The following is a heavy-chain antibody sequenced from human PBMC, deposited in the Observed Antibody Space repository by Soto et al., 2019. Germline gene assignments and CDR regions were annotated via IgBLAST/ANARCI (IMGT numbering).Heavy chain of an antibody. V-gene: IGHV1-69*12. CDR2: IIPIFGTA. CDR3: ASHSSLRGYCISTSCYGYYYGMDV. D-gene: IGHD2-2*01. CDR1: GGTFSSYA. Sequence: QVQLVQSGAEVKKPGSSVKVSCKASGGTFSSYAISWVRQAPGQGLEWMGGIIPIFGTADYAQKFQGRVTSTADESTCTAYMELRSLRSEDTAVYYCASHSSLRGYCISTSCYGYYYGMDVWGQGTTVTVSS. J-gene: IGHJ6*02.